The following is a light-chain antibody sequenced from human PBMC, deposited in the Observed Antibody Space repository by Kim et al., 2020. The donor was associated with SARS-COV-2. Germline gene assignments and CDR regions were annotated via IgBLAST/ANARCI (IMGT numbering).Light chain of an antibody. CDR1: QGISSY. CDR2: AAS. J-gene: IGKJ1*01. Sequence: ASTGDRVTITCRASQGISSYLAWYQQKPGKVPKLLIYAASTLQSGVPSRFSGSGSGTDFTLTISCLQSEDFATYYCQQYYDYPRTFGQGTKVDIK. V-gene: IGKV1-8*01. CDR3: QQYYDYPRT.